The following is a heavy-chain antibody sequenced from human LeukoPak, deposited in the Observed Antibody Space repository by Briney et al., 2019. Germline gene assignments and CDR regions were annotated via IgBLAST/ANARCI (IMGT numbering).Heavy chain of an antibody. CDR1: GGTFSSYA. CDR3: ARDPQYCGGDCYSDY. D-gene: IGHD2-21*02. CDR2: IIPIFGTA. V-gene: IGHV1-69*13. Sequence: SVKVSCKASGGTFSSYAISWVRQAPGQGLEWMGGIIPIFGTANYAQKFQGRVTITADESTSNAYMELSSLRSEDTAVYYCARDPQYCGGDCYSDYWGQGTLVTVSS. J-gene: IGHJ4*02.